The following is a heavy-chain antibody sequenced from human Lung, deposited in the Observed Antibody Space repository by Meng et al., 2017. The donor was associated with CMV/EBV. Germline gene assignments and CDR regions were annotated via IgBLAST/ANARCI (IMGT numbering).Heavy chain of an antibody. Sequence: SQTLSLTXAVHGGSFSGYYWSWIRQPPGKGLEWIGEINHSGSTNYNPSLKSRVTISVDTSKNQFSVKLSSVTAADTAVYYCAKTTYDFWSGIYYYYYYGMDVWGQGTXVTVSS. D-gene: IGHD3-3*01. CDR2: INHSGST. CDR1: GGSFSGYY. J-gene: IGHJ6*02. V-gene: IGHV4-34*01. CDR3: AKTTYDFWSGIYYYYYYGMDV.